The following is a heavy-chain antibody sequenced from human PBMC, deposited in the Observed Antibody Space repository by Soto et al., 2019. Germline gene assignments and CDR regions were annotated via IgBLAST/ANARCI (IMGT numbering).Heavy chain of an antibody. Sequence: QVQLVQSGAEEKKPGASVKVSCKASGYTFTSNAMHWVRQAPGQRLEWMGWIIAGNGNTKYSKKFQGRVTITRNTAASTTDMELSSLRSEDTAVYYCARTFQYCSGCSVYYAMDVWGQGSTVTVSS. CDR1: GYTFTSNA. V-gene: IGHV1-3*05. D-gene: IGHD2-15*01. CDR2: IIAGNGNT. J-gene: IGHJ6*01. CDR3: ARTFQYCSGCSVYYAMDV.